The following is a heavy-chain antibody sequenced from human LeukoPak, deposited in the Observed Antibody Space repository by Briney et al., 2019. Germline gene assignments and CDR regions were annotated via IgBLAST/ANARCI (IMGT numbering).Heavy chain of an antibody. CDR3: ARARHSSGWYVY. J-gene: IGHJ4*02. CDR1: GYTFTSYA. Sequence: ASVKVSCKASGYTFTSYAMHWVRQAPGQRLEWMGWINAGNGNTKYSQKFQGRVTITRDTSASTAYMELSSLRSEDTAVYYCARARHSSGWYVYWGQGTLVTVSS. V-gene: IGHV1-3*01. D-gene: IGHD6-19*01. CDR2: INAGNGNT.